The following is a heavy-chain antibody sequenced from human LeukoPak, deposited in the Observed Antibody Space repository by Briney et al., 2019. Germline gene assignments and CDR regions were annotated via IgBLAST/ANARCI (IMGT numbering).Heavy chain of an antibody. V-gene: IGHV4-59*01. D-gene: IGHD5-12*01. J-gene: IGHJ4*02. CDR1: GGSISSYY. Sequence: SETLSLTCTVSGGSISSYYWSWIRQPPGKGLEWIGYIYYSGSTNYNPSLKSRVTISVDTSKNQFSLRLNSVTAADTAVYYCARVSGYDWESFYDYWGQGTLVTVSS. CDR2: IYYSGST. CDR3: ARVSGYDWESFYDY.